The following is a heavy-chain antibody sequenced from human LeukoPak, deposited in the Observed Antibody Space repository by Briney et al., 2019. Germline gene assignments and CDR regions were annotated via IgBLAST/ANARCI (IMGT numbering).Heavy chain of an antibody. CDR1: GGSISSGGYY. J-gene: IGHJ3*02. CDR2: IYYSGST. V-gene: IGHV4-31*03. D-gene: IGHD2-2*02. Sequence: SETLSLTCTVSGGSISSGGYYWSWIRQHPGKGLEWIGYIYYSGSTYYSPSLKSRVTISVDTSKNQFSLKLSSATAADTAVYYCARDTYQPLLYGVRAFDIWGQGTMVTVSS. CDR3: ARDTYQPLLYGVRAFDI.